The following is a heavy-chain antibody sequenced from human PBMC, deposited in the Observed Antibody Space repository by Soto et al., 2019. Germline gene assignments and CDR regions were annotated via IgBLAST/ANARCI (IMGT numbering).Heavy chain of an antibody. D-gene: IGHD3-9*01. CDR3: ARGDYFDPLGYFDY. J-gene: IGHJ4*02. V-gene: IGHV4-34*01. CDR2: INHSGST. CDR1: GGSFSGYY. Sequence: PSETLSLTCAVYGGSFSGYYWSWIRQPPGKGLEWIGEINHSGSTNYNPSLKSRVTISVDTSKNQFSLKLSSVTAADTAVYYCARGDYFDPLGYFDYWGQGTLVTVSS.